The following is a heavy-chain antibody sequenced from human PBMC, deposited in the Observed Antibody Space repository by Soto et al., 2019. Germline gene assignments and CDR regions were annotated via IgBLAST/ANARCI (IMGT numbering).Heavy chain of an antibody. CDR1: GYTFTSYY. Sequence: GASVKVSCKASGYTFTSYYMHWVRQAPGQGLEWMGIINPSGGSTTYAQKFQGRVTMTRDTSTSTVYMGLSSLRSEDTAVYYCARDSRELLWLGELYPYGMDVWGQGTTVTVYS. CDR2: INPSGGST. D-gene: IGHD3-10*01. CDR3: ARDSRELLWLGELYPYGMDV. V-gene: IGHV1-46*01. J-gene: IGHJ6*02.